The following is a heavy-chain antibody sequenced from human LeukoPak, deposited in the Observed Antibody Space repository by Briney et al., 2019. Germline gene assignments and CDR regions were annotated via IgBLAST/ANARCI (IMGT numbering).Heavy chain of an antibody. CDR1: GYTFTGYY. J-gene: IGHJ4*02. D-gene: IGHD6-19*01. V-gene: IGHV1-2*02. CDR3: TNVYNSGCYFDY. CDR2: IDPNSGGT. Sequence: SVKVSCKASGYTFTGYYMHWVRPARGQGLEWMGWIDPNSGGTAYAQKFQGRVTMTRDTSISTVYMELSRLRSDDTAVYYCTNVYNSGCYFDYWGQGTLVTVSS.